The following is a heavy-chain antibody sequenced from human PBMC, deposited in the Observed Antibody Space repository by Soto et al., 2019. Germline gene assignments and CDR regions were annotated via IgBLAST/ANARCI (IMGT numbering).Heavy chain of an antibody. CDR2: IIPIFGTA. CDR3: ARDTARYYYGSGSYRPSNWFDP. D-gene: IGHD3-10*01. Sequence: ASVKVSCKASGGTFSSYAISWVRQAPGQGLEWMGGIIPIFGTANYAQKFQGRVTITADESTSTAYMELSSLRSEDTAVYYCARDTARYYYGSGSYRPSNWFDPWGQGTLVTVSS. CDR1: GGTFSSYA. V-gene: IGHV1-69*13. J-gene: IGHJ5*02.